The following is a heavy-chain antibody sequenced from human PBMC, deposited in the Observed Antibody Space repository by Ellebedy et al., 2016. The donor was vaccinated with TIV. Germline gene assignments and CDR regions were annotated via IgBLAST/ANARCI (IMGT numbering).Heavy chain of an antibody. V-gene: IGHV4-39*07. CDR3: GRDPTTDFYGAAPDV. Sequence: SETLSLXXTVSGGSINSDNSYWGWIRQSPGKGLEWIASMHYSGSTYYNPSLKSRVTMSVDTSRNQFSLEVNSVTAADTAVYYCGRDPTTDFYGAAPDVWGQGTTVTVS. CDR1: GGSINSDNSY. D-gene: IGHD2/OR15-2a*01. J-gene: IGHJ6*02. CDR2: MHYSGST.